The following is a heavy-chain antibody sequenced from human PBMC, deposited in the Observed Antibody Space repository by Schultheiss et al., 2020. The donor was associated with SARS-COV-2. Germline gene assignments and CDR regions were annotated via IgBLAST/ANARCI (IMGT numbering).Heavy chain of an antibody. J-gene: IGHJ4*02. D-gene: IGHD3-3*01. Sequence: GGSLRLSCAASGFTFSSYSMNWVRQAPGKGLEWVSAIGTAGDTYYPGSVKGRFTISRENAKNSLYLQMNSLRAGDTAVYYCARGAYYDFWSGYPTEYYFDYWGQGTLVTVSS. CDR1: GFTFSSYS. V-gene: IGHV3-13*01. CDR2: IGTAGDT. CDR3: ARGAYYDFWSGYPTEYYFDY.